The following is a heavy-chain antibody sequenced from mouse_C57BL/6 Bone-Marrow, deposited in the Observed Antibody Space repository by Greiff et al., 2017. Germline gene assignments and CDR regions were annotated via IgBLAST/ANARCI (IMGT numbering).Heavy chain of an antibody. V-gene: IGHV3-6*01. CDR1: GYSITSGYY. D-gene: IGHD1-1*01. J-gene: IGHJ3*01. CDR3: ARGALYYGSPWFAY. Sequence: EVQLQESGPGLVKPSQSLSLTCSVTGYSITSGYYWNWIRQFPGNKLEWMGYISYDGSNNYNPSLKNRISITRDTSKNQFFLKLNSVTTEDTATYYCARGALYYGSPWFAYWGQGTLVTVSA. CDR2: ISYDGSN.